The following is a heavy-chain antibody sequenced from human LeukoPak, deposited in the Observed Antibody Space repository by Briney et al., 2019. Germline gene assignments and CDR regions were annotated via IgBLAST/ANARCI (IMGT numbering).Heavy chain of an antibody. Sequence: GGSLRLSCAASGFTFSSYAMSWVRQAPGKGLEWVGVISDDGSNKYSADSVKGRFAISRDNSKNTLYLQMDSLRAEDTAVYYCASGYGSGSYYNEGDDYWGQGTLVTVSS. CDR2: ISDDGSNK. CDR3: ASGYGSGSYYNEGDDY. CDR1: GFTFSSYA. V-gene: IGHV3-30*09. D-gene: IGHD3-10*01. J-gene: IGHJ4*02.